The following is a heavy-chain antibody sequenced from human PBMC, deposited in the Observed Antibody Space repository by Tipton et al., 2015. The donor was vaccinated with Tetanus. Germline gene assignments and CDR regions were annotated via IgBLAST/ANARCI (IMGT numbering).Heavy chain of an antibody. V-gene: IGHV3-74*01. CDR2: INPDGRRT. J-gene: IGHJ6*02. Sequence: GSLRLSCAASGFTSESHYMHWVRQTPGKGLVGISRINPDGRRTNYADSVKGRFTISRDHAKNTVYLQMNSLRAEDTAVYFCARRSLTNYGLDVWGQGTPVTVSS. CDR3: ARRSLTNYGLDV. D-gene: IGHD1-1*01. CDR1: GFTSESHY.